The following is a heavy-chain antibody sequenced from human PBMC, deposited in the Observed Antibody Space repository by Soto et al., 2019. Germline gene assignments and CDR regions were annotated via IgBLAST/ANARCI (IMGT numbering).Heavy chain of an antibody. J-gene: IGHJ4*01. Sequence: EVQLLEPGGGSVQPGGSLRLSCAASGFSFSGYAMAWVRQAPGKGLEGVSGISGSGATTYYADSVKGRCTISRDNSKTTLSLQVNRLSAEDTAVYYCAKAGGGYTKWHFDSWGHGSLVTVSS. CDR1: GFSFSGYA. D-gene: IGHD5-12*01. CDR3: AKAGGGYTKWHFDS. V-gene: IGHV3-23*01. CDR2: ISGSGATT.